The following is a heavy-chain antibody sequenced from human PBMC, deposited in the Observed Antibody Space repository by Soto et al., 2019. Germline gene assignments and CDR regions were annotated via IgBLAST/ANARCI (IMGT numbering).Heavy chain of an antibody. CDR3: ARDRDYCSSTSCSASGWFDP. J-gene: IGHJ5*02. D-gene: IGHD2-2*01. CDR2: ISAYNGNT. V-gene: IGHV1-18*01. Sequence: GASVKVSCKASGYTFTSYGISWLRQAPGQGLEWMGWISAYNGNTNYAQKLQGRVTMTTDTSTSTAYMELRSLRSDDTAVYYCARDRDYCSSTSCSASGWFDPWGQGTLVTISS. CDR1: GYTFTSYG.